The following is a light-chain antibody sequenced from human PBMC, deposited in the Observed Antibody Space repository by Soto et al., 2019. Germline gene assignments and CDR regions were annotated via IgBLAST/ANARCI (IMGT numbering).Light chain of an antibody. CDR1: KLGDKY. CDR2: QDS. J-gene: IGLJ2*01. Sequence: SYELTQPPSVSVSPGQTASITCSGDKLGDKYACWYQQKPGQSPVLVIYQDSKRPSGIPERFSGSNSGNTATLTISGTQAMDEADYYCQAWDSSTVVFGGGTQLTLL. CDR3: QAWDSSTVV. V-gene: IGLV3-1*01.